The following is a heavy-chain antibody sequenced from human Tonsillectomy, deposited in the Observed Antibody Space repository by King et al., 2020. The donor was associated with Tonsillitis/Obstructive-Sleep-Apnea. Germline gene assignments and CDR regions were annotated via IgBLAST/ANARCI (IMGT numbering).Heavy chain of an antibody. CDR1: GFSLTTGGVG. Sequence: NLQESGPTLVQPTQTLTLTCTFSGFSLTTGGVGVGWIRQPPGRALEWLALIYWDDDKQYSPSLKSRLTITKDTSKNQVVLTLANVDPVDTATYYCAHRQGFCTGGNCPRWFDPWGQGTLVTVSS. J-gene: IGHJ5*02. CDR2: IYWDDDK. CDR3: AHRQGFCTGGNCPRWFDP. V-gene: IGHV2-5*02. D-gene: IGHD2-8*02.